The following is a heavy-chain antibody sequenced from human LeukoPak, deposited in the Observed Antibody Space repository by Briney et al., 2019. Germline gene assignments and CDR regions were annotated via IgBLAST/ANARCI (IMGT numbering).Heavy chain of an antibody. D-gene: IGHD3-22*01. J-gene: IGHJ4*02. Sequence: GGSLRLSCAASGFTVSSNSMSWVRQAPGKGLEWVSVIYSGGNTYYADSVKGRFTISRDNSKNTLYLQMNSLRAEDTAVYYCARGLIYYDSSGYLYYWGQGTLVTVSS. CDR1: GFTVSSNS. CDR2: IYSGGNT. V-gene: IGHV3-66*01. CDR3: ARGLIYYDSSGYLYY.